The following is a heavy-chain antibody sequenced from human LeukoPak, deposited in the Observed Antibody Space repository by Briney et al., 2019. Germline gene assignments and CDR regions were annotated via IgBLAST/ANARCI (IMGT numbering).Heavy chain of an antibody. V-gene: IGHV1-69*05. Sequence: GASVKVSCKASGGTFSSYAISWVRQAPGQGLEWMGGIIPIFGTANYAQKFQGRVTITTDESTSTAYMELSSLRSEDAAVYYCARGASGVVVPAAMTNFDYWGQGTLVTVSS. D-gene: IGHD2-2*01. CDR1: GGTFSSYA. CDR3: ARGASGVVVPAAMTNFDY. J-gene: IGHJ4*02. CDR2: IIPIFGTA.